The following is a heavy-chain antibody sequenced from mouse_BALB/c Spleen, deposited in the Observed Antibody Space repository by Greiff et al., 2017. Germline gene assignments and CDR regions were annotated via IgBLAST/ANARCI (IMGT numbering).Heavy chain of an antibody. V-gene: IGHV1-80*01. CDR1: GYAFSSYW. CDR3: ARCDGYYGFAY. CDR2: IYPGDGDT. J-gene: IGHJ3*01. Sequence: VQLQQSGAELVRPGSSVKISCKASGYAFSSYWMNWVKQRPGQGLEWIGQIYPGDGDTNYNGKFKGKATLTADKSSSTAYMQLSSLTSEDSAVYCCARCDGYYGFAYWGQGTLVTVSA. D-gene: IGHD2-3*01.